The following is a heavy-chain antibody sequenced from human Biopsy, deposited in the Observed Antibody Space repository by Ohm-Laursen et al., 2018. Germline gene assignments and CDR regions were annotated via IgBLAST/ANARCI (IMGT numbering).Heavy chain of an antibody. J-gene: IGHJ4*02. Sequence: SDTLSLTCTVSGGSISSNYYYWGWIRQPPGKGLEWIGSIYYRGNTNYNPSLKSRVTISVGTSKNQFSLKLSSATAADTAVFYCARHGSQGYCTGGSCVDYWGQGALVTVSS. CDR1: GGSISSNYYY. CDR3: ARHGSQGYCTGGSCVDY. D-gene: IGHD2-15*01. CDR2: IYYRGNT. V-gene: IGHV4-39*01.